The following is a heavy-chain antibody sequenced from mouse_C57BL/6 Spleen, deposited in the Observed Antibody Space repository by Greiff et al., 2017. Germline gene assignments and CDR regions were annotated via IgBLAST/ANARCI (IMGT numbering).Heavy chain of an antibody. CDR2: ISYSGSI. V-gene: IGHV3-1*01. Sequence: EVKLMESGPGMVKPSQSLSLTCTVTGYSITRGYDWHWIRHFPGNKLEWMGYISYSGSINYNPAIKSRITITHATSKNHFFLKLNSLTTEDTATEYCARAYDGYYGAMDYWGQGTSVTVSS. D-gene: IGHD2-3*01. CDR3: ARAYDGYYGAMDY. CDR1: GYSITRGYD. J-gene: IGHJ4*01.